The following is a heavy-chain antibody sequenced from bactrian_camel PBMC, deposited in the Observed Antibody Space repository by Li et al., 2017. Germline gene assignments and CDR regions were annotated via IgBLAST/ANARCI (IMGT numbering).Heavy chain of an antibody. Sequence: QVQLVESGGGSVQAGGSLRLSCVGSGYDFSMHCMAWFRQSPGKKREGVASIYSGGGSQYYADSVKGRFTISVDNAKNPVMVYLQMPTLVPDDTAMYYCAAGSWVAGSLDEHDYVHWGQGTQVTVS. CDR2: IYSGGGSQ. V-gene: IGHV3S54*01. CDR3: AAGSWVAGSLDEHDYVH. CDR1: GYDFSMHC. J-gene: IGHJ4*01. D-gene: IGHD6*01.